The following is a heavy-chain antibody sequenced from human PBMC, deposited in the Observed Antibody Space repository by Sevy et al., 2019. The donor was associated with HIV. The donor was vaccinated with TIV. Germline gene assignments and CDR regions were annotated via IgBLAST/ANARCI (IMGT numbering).Heavy chain of an antibody. J-gene: IGHJ4*02. V-gene: IGHV3-53*01. CDR1: GFTVSSNY. CDR3: ALTGTNEYYFDY. CDR2: FYSGGST. Sequence: GGSLRLSCAASGFTVSSNYMSWVRQAPGKGLEWVSVFYSGGSTYYADSVKGRFTISRDNSKNTLYLQMNSLRAEDTAVYYCALTGTNEYYFDYWGQGTLVTVSS. D-gene: IGHD1-20*01.